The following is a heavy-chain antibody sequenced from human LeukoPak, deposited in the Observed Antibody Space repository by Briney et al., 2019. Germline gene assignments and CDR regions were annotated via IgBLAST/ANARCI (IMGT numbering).Heavy chain of an antibody. D-gene: IGHD1-26*01. J-gene: IGHJ5*02. CDR1: GGSFSSYY. Sequence: SETLSLTCAVYGGSFSSYYWGWIRQPPGKGLEWIGSIYYSGSTYYNPSLKSRVTIDTSKNQFSLKLSSVTAADTAVYYCARARYLAVGAFVNWFDPWGQGTLVTVSS. CDR2: IYYSGST. CDR3: ARARYLAVGAFVNWFDP. V-gene: IGHV4-39*07.